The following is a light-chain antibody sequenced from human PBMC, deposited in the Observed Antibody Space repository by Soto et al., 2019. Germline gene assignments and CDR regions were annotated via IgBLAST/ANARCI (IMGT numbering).Light chain of an antibody. J-gene: IGKJ4*01. CDR1: QDISSY. Sequence: DVQLTQSPSFLSASVGDRVTITCRASQDISSYLAWYQQKPGKPPKLLIYVTSTLQSGVPSRFSGSGSGTEFTLTISSLQPEDFATYFCQQLNTYPFTVGGGTKVDIK. V-gene: IGKV1-9*01. CDR3: QQLNTYPFT. CDR2: VTS.